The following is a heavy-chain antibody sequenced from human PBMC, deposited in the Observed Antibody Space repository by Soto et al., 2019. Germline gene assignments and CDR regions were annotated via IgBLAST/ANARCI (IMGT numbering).Heavy chain of an antibody. CDR1: GGSFSVYY. V-gene: IGHV3-21*01. D-gene: IGHD6-13*01. CDR3: ARIWGALAGYSSSWYDDY. Sequence: ETLSLTCAVYGGSFSVYYWKWVRHAPGKGLEWVSSISSSSSYIYYADSVKGRFTISRDNAKNSLYLQMNSLRAEDTAVYYCARIWGALAGYSSSWYDDYWGQGTLVTVSS. J-gene: IGHJ4*02. CDR2: ISSSSSYI.